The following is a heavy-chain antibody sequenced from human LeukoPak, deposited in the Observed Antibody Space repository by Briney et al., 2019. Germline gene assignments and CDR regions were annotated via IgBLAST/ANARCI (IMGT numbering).Heavy chain of an antibody. Sequence: PSETLSLTCTVSGGSISSSSYYWGWIRQPPGKGLEWIGNIYYSGNTYYNPSLKSRVTISVDTSKNQFSLKLSSVTAADTAVYYCARESAARATDYWGQGTLVTVSS. CDR3: ARESAARATDY. J-gene: IGHJ4*02. V-gene: IGHV4-39*07. D-gene: IGHD6-6*01. CDR2: IYYSGNT. CDR1: GGSISSSSYY.